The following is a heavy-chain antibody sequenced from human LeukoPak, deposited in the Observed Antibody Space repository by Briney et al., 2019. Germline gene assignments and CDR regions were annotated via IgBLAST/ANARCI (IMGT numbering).Heavy chain of an antibody. CDR1: GGSIRSYY. Sequence: PSETLSLTCTVSGGSIRSYYWSWIRQPPGKGLEWVGYIFYSGTTDSNPSLKSRVTITVDTSKNQFSLKLSSVTAADPAVYYCARTYCSGGSCHFDYWGQGTLVTVSS. J-gene: IGHJ4*02. CDR3: ARTYCSGGSCHFDY. V-gene: IGHV4-59*08. D-gene: IGHD2-15*01. CDR2: IFYSGTT.